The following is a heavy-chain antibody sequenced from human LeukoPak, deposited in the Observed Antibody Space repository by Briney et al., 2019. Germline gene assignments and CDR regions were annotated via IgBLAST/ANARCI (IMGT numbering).Heavy chain of an antibody. CDR1: GYTFTSYY. Sequence: ASVKVSCKASGYTFTSYYMHWVRQAPGQGHEWMGIINPSGGSTSYAQKFQGRVTMTRDTSTSTVYMELSSLRSEDTAVYYCARDSPRNYFDYWGQGTLVTVSS. J-gene: IGHJ4*02. V-gene: IGHV1-46*01. CDR2: INPSGGST. CDR3: ARDSPRNYFDY.